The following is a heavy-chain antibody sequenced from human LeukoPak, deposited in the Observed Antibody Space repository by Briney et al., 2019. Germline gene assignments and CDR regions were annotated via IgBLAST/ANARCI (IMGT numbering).Heavy chain of an antibody. CDR2: IYASGNT. J-gene: IGHJ6*03. CDR1: GGSNSGYY. Sequence: SETLALTCTVSGGSNSGYYWTWIRQPAGKGLEWIGRIYASGNTNYNPSLKSRVTMSVDTSKNQFSLKLTSVTAADTAVYYCAGARNGFYYVDVWGKGTTVTVSS. D-gene: IGHD4-17*01. V-gene: IGHV4-4*07. CDR3: AGARNGFYYVDV.